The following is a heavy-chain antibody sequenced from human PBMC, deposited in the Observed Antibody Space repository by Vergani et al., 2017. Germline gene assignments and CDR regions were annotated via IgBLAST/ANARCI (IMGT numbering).Heavy chain of an antibody. J-gene: IGHJ2*01. V-gene: IGHV4-31*03. D-gene: IGHD2-2*01. CDR1: GGSINSGGYY. CDR3: TREDTFTHTRYFVF. Sequence: QVQLQESGPGLVKPSQTLSLTCTVSGGSINSGGYYWSWIPRHPGKDLEYIGYIYSGAVTYYNPSLKSRLSISVDTSKNQFSLNLRSVTAADTAMYYCTREDTFTHTRYFVFWGSGSLVTVSS. CDR2: IYSGAVT.